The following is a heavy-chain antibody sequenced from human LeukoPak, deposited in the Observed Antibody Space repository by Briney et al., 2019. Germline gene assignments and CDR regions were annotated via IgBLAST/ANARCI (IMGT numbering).Heavy chain of an antibody. CDR3: AGFWSGYYFN. Sequence: HWASVKVSCKVSGYTLTELSMHWVRQAPGKGLEWMGGFDPEVGETIYAQKFQGRVTMTEDTSTDTAYMELSSLRSEDTAVYYCAGFWSGYYFNWGQGTLVTVSS. V-gene: IGHV1-24*01. CDR2: FDPEVGET. CDR1: GYTLTELS. D-gene: IGHD3-3*01. J-gene: IGHJ4*02.